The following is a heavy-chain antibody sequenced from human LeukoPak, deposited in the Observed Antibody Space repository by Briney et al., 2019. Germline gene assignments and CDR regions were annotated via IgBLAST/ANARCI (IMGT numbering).Heavy chain of an antibody. CDR3: VKDPRDTYGTNWFVS. CDR2: ISGTGGAT. Sequence: GGSLRLSCVASGFNFGNYAMSWVRQAPGKGLQWVSQISGTGGATWYAGFARDRFTISRDNSKKTLYLQVSGLRVEDTAMYYCVKDPRDTYGTNWFVSWGQGTLLIVSS. V-gene: IGHV3-23*01. D-gene: IGHD2-21*01. CDR1: GFNFGNYA. J-gene: IGHJ5*01.